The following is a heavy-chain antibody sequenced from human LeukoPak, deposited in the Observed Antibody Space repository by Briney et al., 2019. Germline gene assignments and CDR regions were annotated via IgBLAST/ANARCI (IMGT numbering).Heavy chain of an antibody. Sequence: GGSLGLSCAASGFTFSSYGMHWVRQAPGKGLEWVAFIRYDGSNKYYADSVKGRFTISRDNSRNTLYLQMNSLRAEDTAVYYCAKDTTPPKAGFDPWGQGTLVTVSS. CDR2: IRYDGSNK. CDR3: AKDTTPPKAGFDP. D-gene: IGHD1-14*01. J-gene: IGHJ5*02. CDR1: GFTFSSYG. V-gene: IGHV3-30*02.